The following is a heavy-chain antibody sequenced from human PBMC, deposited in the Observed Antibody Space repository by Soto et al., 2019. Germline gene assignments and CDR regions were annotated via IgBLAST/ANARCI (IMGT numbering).Heavy chain of an antibody. D-gene: IGHD5-12*01. CDR1: GYTFTSYA. CDR2: INAGNGNT. V-gene: IGHV1-3*01. Sequence: QVQLVQSGAEVKKPGASVKVSCKASGYTFTSYAIHWVRQAPGQRLEWMGWINAGNGNTKYSQKFQGRVIITRDTSEGTAYMELRSLRSEDTAVYYCATPIVAFYWGQGTLVTVSS. J-gene: IGHJ4*02. CDR3: ATPIVAFY.